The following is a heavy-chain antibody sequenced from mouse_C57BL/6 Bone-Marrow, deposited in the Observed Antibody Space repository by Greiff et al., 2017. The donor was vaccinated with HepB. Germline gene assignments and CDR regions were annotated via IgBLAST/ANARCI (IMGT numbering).Heavy chain of an antibody. CDR2: IDPSDSET. J-gene: IGHJ3*01. Sequence: QVQLQQPGAELVRPGSSVKLSCKASGYTFTSYWMHWVKQRPIQGLEWIGNIDPSDSETHYNQKFKDKATLTVDKSSSTAYMQLSSLTSEDSAVYYWAREAYDYDGFAYWGQGTLVTVSA. D-gene: IGHD2-4*01. CDR3: AREAYDYDGFAY. CDR1: GYTFTSYW. V-gene: IGHV1-52*01.